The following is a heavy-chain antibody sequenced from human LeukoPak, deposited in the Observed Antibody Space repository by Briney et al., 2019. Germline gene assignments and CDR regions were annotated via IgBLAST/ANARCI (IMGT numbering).Heavy chain of an antibody. Sequence: GGSLRLSCEASGFTFSSYAMHWVRQAPGKGLEWVAVIWYDGSNENYADSVKGRFTISRDNSKNTLYLQMNSLRPDDTAVYYCAREDSGTYPSWGQGTLVTVSS. D-gene: IGHD1-26*01. V-gene: IGHV3-33*01. CDR1: GFTFSSYA. J-gene: IGHJ5*02. CDR3: AREDSGTYPS. CDR2: IWYDGSNE.